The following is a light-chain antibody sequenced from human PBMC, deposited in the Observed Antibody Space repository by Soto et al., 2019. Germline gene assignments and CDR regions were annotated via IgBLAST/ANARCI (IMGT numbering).Light chain of an antibody. CDR1: QSVSSSY. CDR2: GAA. V-gene: IGKV3-20*01. Sequence: EIVLTQSPGTLSLSPGERATLSCRASQSVSSSYLAWYQQKPGQAPRLLIYGAASMATGIPDRFSGSGSGTDFTLTISRLEPEDFAFYYWQQYGSSPGTFGQGTQVEIK. CDR3: QQYGSSPGT. J-gene: IGKJ1*01.